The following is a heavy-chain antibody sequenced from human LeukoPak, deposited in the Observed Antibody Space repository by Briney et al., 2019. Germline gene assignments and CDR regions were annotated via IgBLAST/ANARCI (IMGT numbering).Heavy chain of an antibody. Sequence: SETLSLTCAVYGGSFSGYYWSWIRQPPGEGLEWIGEINHSGSTNYNPSLKSRVTISVDTSKNQFSLKLSSVTAADTAVYYCARGPLGPWGQGTLVTVSS. J-gene: IGHJ5*02. CDR1: GGSFSGYY. V-gene: IGHV4-34*01. CDR2: INHSGST. CDR3: ARGPLGP.